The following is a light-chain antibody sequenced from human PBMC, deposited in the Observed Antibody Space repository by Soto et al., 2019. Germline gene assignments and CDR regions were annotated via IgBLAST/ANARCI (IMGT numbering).Light chain of an antibody. CDR3: SSXAGSSNV. V-gene: IGLV2-8*01. CDR1: SSDVGGYNY. J-gene: IGLJ1*01. CDR2: EVN. Sequence: QSALTQPPSASGSPGQSVXISCTXXSSDVGGYNYVSWYQQHPGKAPKLMIYEVNKRPSGVPDRFSGSKSGNTASLTVSGXXAXXXXXXXCSSXAGSSNVFGTGTKLTVL.